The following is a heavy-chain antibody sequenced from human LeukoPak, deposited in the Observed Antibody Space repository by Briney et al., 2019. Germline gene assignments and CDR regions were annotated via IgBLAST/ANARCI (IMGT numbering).Heavy chain of an antibody. J-gene: IGHJ6*03. D-gene: IGHD2-2*03. CDR1: GGSISSYY. Sequence: SETLSLTCTVSGGSISSYYWSWIRQPAGKGLEWIGRIYTSGSTNYNPSLKSRVTMSVDTSKNQFPLKLSSVTAADTAVYYCARGRFGYCSSTSCRSHYYYYYYMDVWGKGTTVTVSS. CDR2: IYTSGST. CDR3: ARGRFGYCSSTSCRSHYYYYYYMDV. V-gene: IGHV4-4*07.